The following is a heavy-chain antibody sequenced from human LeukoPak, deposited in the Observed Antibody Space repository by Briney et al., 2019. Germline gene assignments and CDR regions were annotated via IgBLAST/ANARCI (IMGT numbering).Heavy chain of an antibody. CDR2: LNQDGSEK. Sequence: GGSLRLSCAASGFTFSNYWMGWVRQAPGKGLEWVANLNQDGSEKYFVDSVKGRFTISRDNGWNSLYLLMNSLRAEDTAVYYCARDPTGDDAFDIWGQGTMVTVSS. V-gene: IGHV3-7*05. CDR1: GFTFSNYW. J-gene: IGHJ3*02. D-gene: IGHD7-27*01. CDR3: ARDPTGDDAFDI.